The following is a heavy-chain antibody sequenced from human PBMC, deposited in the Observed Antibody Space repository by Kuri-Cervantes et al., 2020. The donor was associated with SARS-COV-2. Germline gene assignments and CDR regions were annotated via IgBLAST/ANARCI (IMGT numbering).Heavy chain of an antibody. J-gene: IGHJ4*02. D-gene: IGHD1-26*01. Sequence: GGSLRLSCAASGFTFSSYSMNWVRQAPGKGLEWVSAISSSSSYIYYADSVKGRFTISRDNSKNTLYLQMNSLRAEDTAVYYCARDKKWEQLLFLFDYWGQGTLVTVSS. CDR1: GFTFSSYS. CDR2: ISSSSSYI. V-gene: IGHV3-21*01. CDR3: ARDKKWEQLLFLFDY.